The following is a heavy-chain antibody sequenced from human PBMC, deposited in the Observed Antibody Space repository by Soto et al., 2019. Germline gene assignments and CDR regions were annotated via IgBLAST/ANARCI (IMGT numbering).Heavy chain of an antibody. CDR3: ARRSVVATFYFYGMDF. J-gene: IGHJ6*02. Sequence: GEYPKTHCKVFGDILNSNWIAWVRQRPGRGLEWMGIIYPIYSDTRYSPSFQGQVSISIDRSVNSAFLQWRSLNASDTATYYCARRSVVATFYFYGMDFWGQGTTVTVSS. V-gene: IGHV5-51*01. D-gene: IGHD2-21*01. CDR1: GDILNSNW. CDR2: IYPIYSDT.